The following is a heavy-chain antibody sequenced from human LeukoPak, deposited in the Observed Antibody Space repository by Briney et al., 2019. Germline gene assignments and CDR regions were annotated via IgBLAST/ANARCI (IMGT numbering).Heavy chain of an antibody. CDR2: ISRYSRTI. D-gene: IGHD2-2*01. Sequence: GGSLRLSCAASGFIFSGYEMNWVRQAPGKGLEWVSPISRYSRTIDYADSVRGRFTISRDNPENSLYLQMNSLRAEDTAVYYCARAIGPPNCSSTSCYLDYWGQGTLVTVSS. J-gene: IGHJ4*02. CDR3: ARAIGPPNCSSTSCYLDY. CDR1: GFIFSGYE. V-gene: IGHV3-48*03.